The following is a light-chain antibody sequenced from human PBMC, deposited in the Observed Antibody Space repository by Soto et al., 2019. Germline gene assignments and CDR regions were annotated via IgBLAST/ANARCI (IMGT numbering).Light chain of an antibody. CDR3: ATLDASLNVPV. Sequence: QSVVTQPPSVSGTPGQRVTISCSGSSSNIGTYTVNWYQQLPGTAPKLIIYSRDQRPSGVPDRFSASKSGTSASLAISGLQSEDDADYYCATLDASLNVPVFGGGTKLTVL. CDR1: SSNIGTYT. CDR2: SRD. V-gene: IGLV1-44*01. J-gene: IGLJ3*02.